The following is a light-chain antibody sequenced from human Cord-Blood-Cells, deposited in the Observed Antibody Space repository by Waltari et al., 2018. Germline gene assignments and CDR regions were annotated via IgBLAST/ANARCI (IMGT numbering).Light chain of an antibody. CDR2: GAS. V-gene: IGKV3-20*01. J-gene: IGKJ1*01. Sequence: EIVLTQSPGTPSLSPGERATISCRHSQSVSSSYLAWYQQKPGQAPRLLNYGASSRATGIPDRFSGSGSGTDFTLTISRLEPEDFAVYYCQQYGSSPRTFGQGTKVEIK. CDR1: QSVSSSY. CDR3: QQYGSSPRT.